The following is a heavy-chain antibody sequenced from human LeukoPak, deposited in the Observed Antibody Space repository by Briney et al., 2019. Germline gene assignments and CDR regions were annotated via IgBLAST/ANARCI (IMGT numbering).Heavy chain of an antibody. Sequence: SGGSLRLSCAASGFTVSSNYMSWVRQAPGKGLEWVAVISYDGSNKYYADSVKGRFTISRDNSKNTLYLQMNSLRAEDTAVYYCAKDLYKYCGGDCYSTFDYWGQGTLVTVSS. V-gene: IGHV3-30*18. CDR2: ISYDGSNK. J-gene: IGHJ4*02. D-gene: IGHD2-21*02. CDR1: GFTVSSNY. CDR3: AKDLYKYCGGDCYSTFDY.